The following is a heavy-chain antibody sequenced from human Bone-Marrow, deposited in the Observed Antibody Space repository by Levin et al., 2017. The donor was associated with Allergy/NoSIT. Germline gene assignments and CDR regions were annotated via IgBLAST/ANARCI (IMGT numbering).Heavy chain of an antibody. V-gene: IGHV3-53*01. D-gene: IGHD6-25*01. Sequence: GGSLRLSCAASGFTVSSNYLGWVRQAPGKGLEWVSVIYSAGNTYYADSVKGRLTISRDNSKNTLYLQMNSLGAEDTAVYYCAGLSGGYARTFYYFGVDVWGQGTTVAVSS. CDR2: IYSAGNT. J-gene: IGHJ6*02. CDR1: GFTVSSNY. CDR3: AGLSGGYARTFYYFGVDV.